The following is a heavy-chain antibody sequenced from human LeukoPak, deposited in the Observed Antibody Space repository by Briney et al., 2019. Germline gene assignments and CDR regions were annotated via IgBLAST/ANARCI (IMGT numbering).Heavy chain of an antibody. D-gene: IGHD5-12*01. Sequence: GGSLRLSCAASGFTFSRYGMHWVRQAPGKGLEWVAVISYDGSNKYYADSVKGRFTISRDNSKNTLYLQMNSLRAEDTAVYYCARGGLIVAIVGLFDYWGQGTLVTVSS. V-gene: IGHV3-30*19. CDR2: ISYDGSNK. CDR3: ARGGLIVAIVGLFDY. J-gene: IGHJ4*02. CDR1: GFTFSRYG.